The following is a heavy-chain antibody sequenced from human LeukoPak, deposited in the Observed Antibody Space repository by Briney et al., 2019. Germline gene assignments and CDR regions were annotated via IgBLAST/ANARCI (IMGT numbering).Heavy chain of an antibody. CDR1: GYTFTGYY. D-gene: IGHD4-17*01. CDR2: INPNSGGT. V-gene: IGHV1-2*02. Sequence: ASVKVSCKTSGYTFTGYYMHWVRQAPGQGLEWMGWINPNSGGTNYAQKFQGRVTMTRDTSISTVYMELSRLTSDDTAVYYCARSSSTVNLYYYYMDVWGKGTTVTVSS. J-gene: IGHJ6*03. CDR3: ARSSSTVNLYYYYMDV.